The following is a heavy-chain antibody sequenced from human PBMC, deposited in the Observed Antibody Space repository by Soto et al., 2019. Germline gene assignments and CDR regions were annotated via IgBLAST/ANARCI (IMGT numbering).Heavy chain of an antibody. Sequence: SVKVSCKASGGTFSIYAISWVRQAPGQGLEWMGGIIPIFGTANYAQKFQGRVTITADESTSTAYMELSSLRSEDTAVYYCARILTGEMATYDAFDIWGQGTMVTVSS. CDR3: ARILTGEMATYDAFDI. J-gene: IGHJ3*02. V-gene: IGHV1-69*13. CDR2: IIPIFGTA. CDR1: GGTFSIYA. D-gene: IGHD5-12*01.